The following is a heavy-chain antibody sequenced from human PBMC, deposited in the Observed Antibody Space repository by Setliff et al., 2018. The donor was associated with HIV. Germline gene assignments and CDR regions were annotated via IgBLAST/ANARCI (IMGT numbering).Heavy chain of an antibody. V-gene: IGHV1-18*01. D-gene: IGHD6-13*01. CDR3: TKDGLAAGARAFDI. Sequence: GASVKVSCKASGYTFSSYGISWVRQAPGQGLQWVGWISGYNGNTHYAQNVQGRVTMTTDTSTNTAYMDLRSLRSGDTAVYYCTKDGLAAGARAFDIWGQGTMVTVSS. CDR2: ISGYNGNT. CDR1: GYTFSSYG. J-gene: IGHJ3*02.